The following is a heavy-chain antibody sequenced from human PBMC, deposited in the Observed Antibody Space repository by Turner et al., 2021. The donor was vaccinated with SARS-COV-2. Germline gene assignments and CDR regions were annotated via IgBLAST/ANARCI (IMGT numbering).Heavy chain of an antibody. D-gene: IGHD2-2*01. CDR2: IYYSGTT. CDR1: GASVNNSDYY. J-gene: IGHJ4*02. Sequence: QLQLQESGPGLVKPSETLSLTCTVSGASVNNSDYYWAWIRQPPEKGLEWIGNIYYSGTTYYNPSLKSRVTISVDTSKNQFSLKLTSGTAADTAVYFCARDTRVVPLWVDSWGQGTLVTVSS. CDR3: ARDTRVVPLWVDS. V-gene: IGHV4-39*02.